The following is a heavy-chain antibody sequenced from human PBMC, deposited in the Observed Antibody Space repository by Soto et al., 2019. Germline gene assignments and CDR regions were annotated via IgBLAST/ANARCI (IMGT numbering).Heavy chain of an antibody. V-gene: IGHV1-45*02. D-gene: IGHD1-26*01. CDR3: ASGGAGSGPFTWELPDL. Sequence: SVKVSCKALGNTFTYRYLHWVRQAPGQALEWMGWITPFNGDVHYAQKFQERLTITTDRSINTAYMRMSSLRSDDTAMYYCASGGAGSGPFTWELPDLWGQGTLVTVSS. CDR1: GNTFTYRY. CDR2: ITPFNGDV. J-gene: IGHJ5*02.